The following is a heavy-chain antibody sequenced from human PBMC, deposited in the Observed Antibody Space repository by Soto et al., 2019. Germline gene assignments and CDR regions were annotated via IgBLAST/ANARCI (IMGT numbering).Heavy chain of an antibody. J-gene: IGHJ3*02. D-gene: IGHD2-15*01. CDR2: INDSGGRT. V-gene: IGHV3-23*01. CDR3: AKKYCSGTNCYPGAFDS. Sequence: PGGSLRLSCAASRFTFSSYAMTWVRQSPGKGLEWVSGINDSGGRTFYADPVTGRFTISRDNSENTLYLKMNSLRAEDTAVYYCAKKYCSGTNCYPGAFDSWGQGTKVTVSS. CDR1: RFTFSSYA.